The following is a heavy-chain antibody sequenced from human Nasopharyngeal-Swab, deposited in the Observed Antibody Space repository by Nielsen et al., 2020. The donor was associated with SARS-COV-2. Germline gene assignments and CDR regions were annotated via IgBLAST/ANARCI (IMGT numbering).Heavy chain of an antibody. J-gene: IGHJ4*02. CDR1: GGSISSYY. CDR2: IYYGGST. Sequence: SETLSPTCTASGGSISSYYWSWIRQLPGKGLEWIGYIYYGGSTNYNPSLKSRVTISVDTSKNQFSLKLSSVTAADTAVYYCARTGYSSGWYFILGYWGQGTLVTVSS. CDR3: ARTGYSSGWYFILGY. D-gene: IGHD6-19*01. V-gene: IGHV4-59*01.